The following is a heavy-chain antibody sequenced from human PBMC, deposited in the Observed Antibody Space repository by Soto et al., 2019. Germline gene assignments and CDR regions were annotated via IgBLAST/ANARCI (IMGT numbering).Heavy chain of an antibody. CDR3: AGPGEYYDYVWGSYRPWAY. V-gene: IGHV4-39*01. CDR1: GGSISSSSYY. Sequence: SETLSLTCTVSGGSISSSSYYWGWIRQPPGKGLEWIGSIYYSGSTYYNPSLKSRVTISVDTSKNQFSLKLSCVTAADKAVYYCAGPGEYYDYVWGSYRPWAYWGQGTLVTVSS. CDR2: IYYSGST. J-gene: IGHJ4*02. D-gene: IGHD3-16*02.